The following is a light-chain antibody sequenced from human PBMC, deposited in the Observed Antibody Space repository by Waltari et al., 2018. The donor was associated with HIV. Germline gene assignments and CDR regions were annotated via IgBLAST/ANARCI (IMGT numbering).Light chain of an antibody. CDR2: KNT. Sequence: SSDLTQPPSVSVSPGQTARITCSGDASPKPYTHWFQQKTVKAPVVVIHKNTERNSGIPERFSASRSGTTVTLTITGVQTDEEADYKCLSADSSGTYVFGPGNTVNVL. J-gene: IGLJ1*01. CDR1: ASPKPY. CDR3: LSADSSGTYV. V-gene: IGLV3-25*02.